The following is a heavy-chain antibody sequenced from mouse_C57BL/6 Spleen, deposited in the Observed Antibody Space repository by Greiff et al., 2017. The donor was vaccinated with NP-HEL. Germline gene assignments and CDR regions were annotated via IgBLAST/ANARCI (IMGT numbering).Heavy chain of an antibody. CDR2: IWSAGST. Sequence: VQLQQSGPGLVAPSQSLSITCTVSGFSLTRYGVHWVRQPPGKGLEWLVVIWSAGSTTYNSALKSRLSISKDNSKSQVFLKMNSLQTDDTAMYYCARHAYGYDPYAMDYWGQGTSVTVSS. V-gene: IGHV2-6-1*01. CDR1: GFSLTRYG. D-gene: IGHD2-2*01. J-gene: IGHJ4*01. CDR3: ARHAYGYDPYAMDY.